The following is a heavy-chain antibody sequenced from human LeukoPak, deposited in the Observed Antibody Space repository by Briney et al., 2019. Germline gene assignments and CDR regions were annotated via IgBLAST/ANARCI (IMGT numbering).Heavy chain of an antibody. Sequence: SETLSLTCTVSGGSISSSSYYWGWIRQPPGKGLEWIGSIYYSGSTYYNPSLKSRVTISVDTSKNQFSLKLSSVTAADTAVYYCARSEVASGQHFDYWGQGTLVTVSS. J-gene: IGHJ4*02. V-gene: IGHV4-39*07. CDR1: GGSISSSSYY. CDR2: IYYSGST. CDR3: ARSEVASGQHFDY. D-gene: IGHD1-26*01.